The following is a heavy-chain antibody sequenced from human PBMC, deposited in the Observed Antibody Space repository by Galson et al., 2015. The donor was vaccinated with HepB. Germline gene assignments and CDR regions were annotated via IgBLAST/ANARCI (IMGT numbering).Heavy chain of an antibody. CDR2: ISYDGSNK. J-gene: IGHJ3*02. CDR1: GFTFSSYA. Sequence: SLRLSCAASGFTFSSYAMHWVRQAPGKGLEWAAVISYDGSNKYYADSVKGRFTISRDNSKNTLYLQMNSLRAEDTAVYYCARDQPYGYSGYGAFDIWGQGTMVTVSS. D-gene: IGHD5-12*01. V-gene: IGHV3-30*04. CDR3: ARDQPYGYSGYGAFDI.